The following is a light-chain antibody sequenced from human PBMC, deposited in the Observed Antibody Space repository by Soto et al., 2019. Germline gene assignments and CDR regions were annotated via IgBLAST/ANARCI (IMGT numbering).Light chain of an antibody. CDR3: QKYNSAPLT. CDR2: AAY. Sequence: DIQMTQSPSSLSESVGDRVTITCRASQGISHYLAWYQPKPGKVPKLLIYAAYTLQSVVPSRFSGSRSWTDFTLTISSLQPDDIATYYCQKYNSAPLTFGGGTKVEIK. V-gene: IGKV1-27*01. CDR1: QGISHY. J-gene: IGKJ4*01.